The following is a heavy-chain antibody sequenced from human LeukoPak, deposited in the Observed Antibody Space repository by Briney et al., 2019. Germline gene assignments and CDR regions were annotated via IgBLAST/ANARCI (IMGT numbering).Heavy chain of an antibody. CDR2: INHSGST. J-gene: IGHJ4*02. D-gene: IGHD1-26*01. Sequence: SETLSLTCTVSGYSISSGYYWGWIRQPPGKRPEWIGSINHSGSTYYNPSLRSRVTISVDTSKNQFSLKLSSVTAADTAVYSCARGGPSGSHTAYWGQGTLVTVSS. CDR3: ARGGPSGSHTAY. CDR1: GYSISSGYY. V-gene: IGHV4-38-2*02.